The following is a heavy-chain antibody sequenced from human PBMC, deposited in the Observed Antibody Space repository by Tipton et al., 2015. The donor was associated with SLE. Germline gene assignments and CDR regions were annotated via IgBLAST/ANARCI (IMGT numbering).Heavy chain of an antibody. CDR2: IYNSRNT. J-gene: IGHJ4*02. Sequence: TLSLTCTVSGDFISGGGYFWTWIRQHPGKGLEWIGYIYNSRNTNYNPSLNSRVSISVDRSNNQFSLILSSVTAADTAVYYCARGDSGSWFFDYWGQGTLVTVSS. D-gene: IGHD1-26*01. V-gene: IGHV4-31*03. CDR1: GDFISGGGYF. CDR3: ARGDSGSWFFDY.